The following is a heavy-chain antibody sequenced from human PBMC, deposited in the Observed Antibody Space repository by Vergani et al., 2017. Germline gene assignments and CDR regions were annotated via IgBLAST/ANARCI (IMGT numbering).Heavy chain of an antibody. CDR1: GGSISSGSYY. D-gene: IGHD3-22*01. V-gene: IGHV4-61*02. Sequence: QVQLQESGPGLVKPSQTLSLTCTVSGGSISSGSYYWSWIRQPAGKGLEWIGRIYTSGSTNYNPSLKSRVTISVDTSKNQFSLKLSSVTAADTAVYYCAGDIITTHGGYYYYYGMDVWGQGTTVTVSS. CDR2: IYTSGST. CDR3: AGDIITTHGGYYYYYGMDV. J-gene: IGHJ6*02.